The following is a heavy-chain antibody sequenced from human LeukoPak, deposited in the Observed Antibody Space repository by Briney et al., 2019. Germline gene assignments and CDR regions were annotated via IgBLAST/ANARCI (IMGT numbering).Heavy chain of an antibody. V-gene: IGHV3-30*18. CDR3: AKELSATPRAAVQTGDAFDV. Sequence: GGSLRLSCAASGFRFSDYGMHWVRQAPGKGLEWVAVISFDGKISYYADSVKGRFIISRDNSKNTLDLQMNSLRPEDTAGYYCAKELSATPRAAVQTGDAFDVWGQGTMVTVSS. D-gene: IGHD7-27*01. CDR2: ISFDGKIS. CDR1: GFRFSDYG. J-gene: IGHJ3*01.